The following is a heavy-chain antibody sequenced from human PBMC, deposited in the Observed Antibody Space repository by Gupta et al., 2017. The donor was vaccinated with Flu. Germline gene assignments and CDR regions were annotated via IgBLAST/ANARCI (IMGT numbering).Heavy chain of an antibody. CDR2: ISYDGSRR. V-gene: IGHV3-30*18. CDR3: AKDPYSGSGSYFDY. CDR1: G. D-gene: IGHD1-1*01. Sequence: GMHGVRQAPGKGLEWVAFISYDGSRRYYADSVKGRFTISRDNSKNTLYLQMNSLKSEDTAVYYCAKDPYSGSGSYFDYWGQGTLVTVSS. J-gene: IGHJ4*01.